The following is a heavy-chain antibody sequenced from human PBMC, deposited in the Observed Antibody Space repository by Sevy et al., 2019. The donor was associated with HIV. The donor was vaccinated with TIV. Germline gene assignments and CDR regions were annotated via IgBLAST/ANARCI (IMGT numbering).Heavy chain of an antibody. J-gene: IGHJ4*02. CDR1: GFSFSSYE. V-gene: IGHV3-48*03. CDR3: AGDLPPSATTVAHFDY. Sequence: GGSLRLSCAASGFSFSSYEMNWVRQAPGKGLEWVSCISNSGSTKYYSDAVKGRFTISRDNTKNSLYLQMNSLRAEDTAVYYCAGDLPPSATTVAHFDYWGRGTLVTVSS. D-gene: IGHD4-17*01. CDR2: ISNSGSTK.